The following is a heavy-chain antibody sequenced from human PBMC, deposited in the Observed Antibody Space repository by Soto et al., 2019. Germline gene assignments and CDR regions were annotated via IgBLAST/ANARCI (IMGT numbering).Heavy chain of an antibody. D-gene: IGHD2-15*01. J-gene: IGHJ1*01. Sequence: SVKVSCKASGGTFSTYVFTWVRQAPGQGLEWMGGIIPMFGTANYAQKFQGRVTLIADESTSTVYMEVSSLRSEDTAVYYCARGSRDCSGGSCFPLPTAEYFRHWGQGTLVTAPQ. CDR1: GGTFSTYV. CDR3: ARGSRDCSGGSCFPLPTAEYFRH. CDR2: IIPMFGTA. V-gene: IGHV1-69*13.